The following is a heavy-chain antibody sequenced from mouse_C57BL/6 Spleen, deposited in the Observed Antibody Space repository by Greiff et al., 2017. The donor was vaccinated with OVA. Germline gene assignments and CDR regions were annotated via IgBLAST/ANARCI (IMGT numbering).Heavy chain of an antibody. Sequence: VQLQQPGAELVKPGASVKLSCKASGYTFTSYWMQWVKQRPGQGLEWIGEIDPSDSYTNYNQKFKGKATLTVDTSSSTAYMQLSSLTSEDSAVYYCAGGYYSFDYWGQGTTLTVSS. J-gene: IGHJ2*01. CDR3: AGGYYSFDY. D-gene: IGHD2-3*01. V-gene: IGHV1-50*01. CDR2: IDPSDSYT. CDR1: GYTFTSYW.